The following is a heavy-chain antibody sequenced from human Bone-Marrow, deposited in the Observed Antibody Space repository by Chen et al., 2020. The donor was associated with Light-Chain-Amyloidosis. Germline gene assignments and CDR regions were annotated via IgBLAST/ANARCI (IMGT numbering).Heavy chain of an antibody. CDR3: ARRRDGYNFDY. CDR2: IYPDDSDA. D-gene: IGHD5-12*01. V-gene: IGHV5-51*01. J-gene: IGHJ4*02. Sequence: EVQLEQSGPEGNKPGVSLKISCKGSGYTFPNYWIGWVRQMPGKGLEWMGVIYPDDSDARYSPSFEGQVTISADKSIPTAYLQWRSLKASDTAMYYCARRRDGYNFDYWGQGTLVTVSS. CDR1: GYTFPNYW.